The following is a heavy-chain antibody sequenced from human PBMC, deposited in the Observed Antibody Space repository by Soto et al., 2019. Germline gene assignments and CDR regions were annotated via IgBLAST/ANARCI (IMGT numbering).Heavy chain of an antibody. CDR2: INTDGSTT. Sequence: PGGSLRLSCAASGFTFSIYWMYWVRQAPGKGLVWVSRINTDGSTTTYADSVKGRITISRDNAKNTLYLQMNSLRAEDTAVYYCARDNGRSYGDLYFDYWGQGTLVTVSS. D-gene: IGHD1-26*01. CDR1: GFTFSIYW. J-gene: IGHJ4*02. CDR3: ARDNGRSYGDLYFDY. V-gene: IGHV3-74*01.